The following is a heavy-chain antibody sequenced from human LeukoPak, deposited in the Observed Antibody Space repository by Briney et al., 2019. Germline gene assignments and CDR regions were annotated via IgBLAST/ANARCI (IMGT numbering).Heavy chain of an antibody. CDR2: ISSSSSTI. CDR1: GFTFSSYS. J-gene: IGHJ6*03. V-gene: IGHV3-48*01. D-gene: IGHD5/OR15-5a*01. CDR3: TRSPYLHYYFYYMDV. Sequence: GGSLRLSCAASGFTFSSYSMMWVRQAPGKGLEWVSYISSSSSTIYYADSVKGRFTISRDNAKNSLYLQMNSLKTEDTAVYYCTRSPYLHYYFYYMDVWGKGTTVTVSS.